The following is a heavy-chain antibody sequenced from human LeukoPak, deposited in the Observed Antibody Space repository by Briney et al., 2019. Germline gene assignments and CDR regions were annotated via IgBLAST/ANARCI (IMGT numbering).Heavy chain of an antibody. CDR3: ARGGSSSPDAFDI. V-gene: IGHV4-38-2*02. CDR2: IYHSGST. D-gene: IGHD6-6*01. J-gene: IGHJ3*02. CDR1: GYSISSGYC. Sequence: SETLSLTCTVSGYSISSGYCWGWIRQPPGKGLEWIGSIYHSGSTYYNPSLKNRVTISVDTSKNQFSLKLSSVTAADTAVYYCARGGSSSPDAFDIWGQGTMVTVSS.